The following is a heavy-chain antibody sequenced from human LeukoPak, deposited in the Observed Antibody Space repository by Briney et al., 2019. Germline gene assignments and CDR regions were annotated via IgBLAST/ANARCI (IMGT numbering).Heavy chain of an antibody. CDR2: ISYDGSNK. V-gene: IGHV3-30-3*01. CDR3: ARDGNWNDALPRTRYYYYGMDV. D-gene: IGHD1-1*01. Sequence: GGSLRLSCAASGFTFSSYAMHWVRQAPGKGLEWVAVISYDGSNKYYADSVKGRFTISRDNSKNTLYLQMNSVRAEDTAVYYWARDGNWNDALPRTRYYYYGMDVWGQGTTVTVSS. CDR1: GFTFSSYA. J-gene: IGHJ6*02.